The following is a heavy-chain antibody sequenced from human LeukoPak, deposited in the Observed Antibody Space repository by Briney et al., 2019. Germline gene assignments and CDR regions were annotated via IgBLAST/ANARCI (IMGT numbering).Heavy chain of an antibody. V-gene: IGHV3-7*01. CDR1: GFTFSSYW. CDR2: IKLDGSEK. D-gene: IGHD3-10*01. Sequence: GGSLRLSCAASGFTFSSYWMSWVRQAPGKGLEWVANIKLDGSEKYYVDSVKGRFTISRDNAKNSVYLQMNSLRAEDTAVYYCAREGSYGSGSYGSFDYWGQGTLDTVSS. J-gene: IGHJ4*02. CDR3: AREGSYGSGSYGSFDY.